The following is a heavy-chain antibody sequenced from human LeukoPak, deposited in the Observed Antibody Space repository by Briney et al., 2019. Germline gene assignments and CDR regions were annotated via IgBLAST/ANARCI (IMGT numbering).Heavy chain of an antibody. CDR1: GYTFTGYY. Sequence: ASVKDSCKASGYTFTGYYMHWVRQAPGQGLEWMGWINPNSGGTNYAQKFQGWVTRTRDTSISTAYMELSRLRSEDTAVYYCARGLTGKLGWFDPWGQGTPVTVSS. J-gene: IGHJ5*02. V-gene: IGHV1-2*04. CDR2: INPNSGGT. CDR3: ARGLTGKLGWFDP. D-gene: IGHD1-20*01.